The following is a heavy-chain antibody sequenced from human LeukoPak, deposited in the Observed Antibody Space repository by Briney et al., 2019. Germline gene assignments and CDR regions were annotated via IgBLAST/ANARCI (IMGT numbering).Heavy chain of an antibody. CDR1: GYPFTSFD. D-gene: IGHD6-19*01. Sequence: GASVEVSCKTSGYPFTSFDIHWVRQAAGHGLEWMSWMTPNSEKRGYAQKFQGRVTMTADTSIDTAYMELSSLTFDDTAIYYCARGRGWGILDSWGQGNLVTVSS. J-gene: IGHJ4*02. V-gene: IGHV1-8*01. CDR2: MTPNSEKR. CDR3: ARGRGWGILDS.